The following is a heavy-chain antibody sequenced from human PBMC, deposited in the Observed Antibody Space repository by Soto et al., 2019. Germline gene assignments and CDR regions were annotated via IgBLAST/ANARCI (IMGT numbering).Heavy chain of an antibody. CDR3: ARQGFWSGYYDYYYYYYMDV. V-gene: IGHV5-51*01. Sequence: GESLKISCKGSGYSFTSYWIGWVRQMPGKGLEWLVIIYPGDSDTRYSPSFQGQVTISADKSISTAYLQWSSLKASDTAMYYCARQGFWSGYYDYYYYYYMDVWGKGTTVTVSS. J-gene: IGHJ6*03. CDR2: IYPGDSDT. D-gene: IGHD3-3*01. CDR1: GYSFTSYW.